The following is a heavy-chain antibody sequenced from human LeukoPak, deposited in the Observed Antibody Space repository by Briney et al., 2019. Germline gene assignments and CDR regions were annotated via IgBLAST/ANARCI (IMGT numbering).Heavy chain of an antibody. D-gene: IGHD3-10*01. CDR3: ARGDPQSKFGTIDY. V-gene: IGHV3-30*04. J-gene: IGHJ4*02. CDR2: ISYDGSNK. Sequence: GGSLRLSCAASGFTFSSYAMHWVRQAPGKGLEWVAVISYDGSNKYYADSVRGRFTISRDNSKNTLYLQMNSLRAEDTAVYYCARGDPQSKFGTIDYWGQGTLVTVSS. CDR1: GFTFSSYA.